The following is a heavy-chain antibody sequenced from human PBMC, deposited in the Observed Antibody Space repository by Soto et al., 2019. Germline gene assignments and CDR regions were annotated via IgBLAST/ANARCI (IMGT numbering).Heavy chain of an antibody. D-gene: IGHD6-13*01. J-gene: IGHJ4*02. V-gene: IGHV1-3*05. CDR3: ARGIAPYYFDY. CDR1: GYTFTSYA. Sequence: QVQLVQSGAEEKKPGASVKVSCKASGYTFTSYAMHWVRQAPGQRLEWMGWINAGNGNTKYSQKFQGRVTITRDTSASTAYIELSSLRSEDTAVYYCARGIAPYYFDYLCQGTLVTFSS. CDR2: INAGNGNT.